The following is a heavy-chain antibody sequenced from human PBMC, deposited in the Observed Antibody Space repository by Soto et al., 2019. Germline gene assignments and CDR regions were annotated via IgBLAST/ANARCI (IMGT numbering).Heavy chain of an antibody. CDR1: GFMFANYA. Sequence: GGSLRLSCTASGFMFANYAMRWVRQAPGKGLEWVAAVNRSGQNTYYGDSVKGRFTISRDNFRNTLYLQMNSLRADDTALYYCARDVSPGSSSLYLDAFDIWGQGTMLTVSS. CDR3: ARDVSPGSSSLYLDAFDI. J-gene: IGHJ3*02. CDR2: VNRSGQNT. D-gene: IGHD6-13*01. V-gene: IGHV3-23*01.